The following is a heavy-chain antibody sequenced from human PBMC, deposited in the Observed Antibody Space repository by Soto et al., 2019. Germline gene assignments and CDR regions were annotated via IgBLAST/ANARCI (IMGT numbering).Heavy chain of an antibody. V-gene: IGHV1-69*01. CDR3: ARSDYGGNSLGHYYGMDV. CDR2: IIPIFGTA. CDR1: GGTFSSYA. J-gene: IGHJ6*02. Sequence: SVKVSCKASGGTFSSYAVSWVRQAPGQGLEWMGGIIPIFGTANYAQKFQGRVTITADESTSTAYMELSSLRSEDTAVYYCARSDYGGNSLGHYYGMDVWGQGTTVTVSS. D-gene: IGHD4-17*01.